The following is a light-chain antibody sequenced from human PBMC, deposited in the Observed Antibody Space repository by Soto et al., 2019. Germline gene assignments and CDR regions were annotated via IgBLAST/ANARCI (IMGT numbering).Light chain of an antibody. J-gene: IGKJ1*01. V-gene: IGKV1-5*03. CDR3: QQYNSYSS. CDR2: KAS. Sequence: DIQMTQSPSNLSASVGDRVTITCRASQSISSWLAWYQQKPGKAPKLLIYKASSLESGVPSRFSGSGSGTEFTLTISSLQTDDFATYYCQQYNSYSSFGQGNKGEIK. CDR1: QSISSW.